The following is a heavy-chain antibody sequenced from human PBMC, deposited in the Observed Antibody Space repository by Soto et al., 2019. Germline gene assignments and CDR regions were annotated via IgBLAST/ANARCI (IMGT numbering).Heavy chain of an antibody. Sequence: GGSLRLSCEASGFTFSDYYMSWIRQVPGKGLEWVSYISIGGTPIYYADSVKGRFTISRDNAQNSLYLHMTSLTAEDTALYYCVRGPEELVYYNSIDVWGQGTTVTVSS. CDR3: VRGPEELVYYNSIDV. J-gene: IGHJ6*02. D-gene: IGHD3-10*01. V-gene: IGHV3-11*01. CDR2: ISIGGTPI. CDR1: GFTFSDYY.